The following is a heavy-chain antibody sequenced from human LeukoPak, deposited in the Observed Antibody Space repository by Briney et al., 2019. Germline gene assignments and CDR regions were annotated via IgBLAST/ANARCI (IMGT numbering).Heavy chain of an antibody. D-gene: IGHD3-10*01. V-gene: IGHV1-2*02. Sequence: ASVKVSCKASGYTFTGYYMHWVRQAPGQGLEWMEWINPNSGGTNYAQKFQGRVTMTRDTSISTAYMELSRLRSDDTAVYYCARDRGGTITFDYWGQGTLVTVSS. CDR1: GYTFTGYY. CDR2: INPNSGGT. J-gene: IGHJ4*02. CDR3: ARDRGGTITFDY.